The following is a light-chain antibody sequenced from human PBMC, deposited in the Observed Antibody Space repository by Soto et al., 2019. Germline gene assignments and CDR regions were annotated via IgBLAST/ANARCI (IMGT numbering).Light chain of an antibody. CDR3: QVWETGSEPNVV. CDR2: FDS. J-gene: IGLJ2*01. CDR1: NIGTKS. V-gene: IGLV3-21*01. Sequence: SYELTQPPSVSVAPGKTARITCGGDNIGTKSFHWYQHKAGQAPILVIYFDSDRPSGIPERFSASNSENTATLIISRVEAGDEADYYCQVWETGSEPNVVFGGGTKLTVL.